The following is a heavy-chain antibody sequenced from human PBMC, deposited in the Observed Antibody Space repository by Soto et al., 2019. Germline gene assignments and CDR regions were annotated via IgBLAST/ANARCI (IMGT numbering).Heavy chain of an antibody. D-gene: IGHD6-13*01. CDR3: AREGRGIAALPFDY. Sequence: QVQLVQSGAEVKKPGSSVKVSCKASGGTFSSYAISWVRQAPGQGLEWMGGIIPICGTANYAQKFQGRVTITADEPTSTAYMGLRSLRSEDTAVYYCAREGRGIAALPFDYWGQGTLVTVSS. V-gene: IGHV1-69*01. CDR2: IIPICGTA. CDR1: GGTFSSYA. J-gene: IGHJ4*02.